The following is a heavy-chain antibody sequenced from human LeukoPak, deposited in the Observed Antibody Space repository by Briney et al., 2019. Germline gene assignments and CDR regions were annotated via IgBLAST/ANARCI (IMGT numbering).Heavy chain of an antibody. J-gene: IGHJ4*02. Sequence: PSQTLSLTCTVSGGSISSGTYYWTWIRQPAGKGLEWIGRIYTSGSTNYNPSLKSRVTISLDTSKNQFSMKLSSVTAADTAVYYCARERWGDQDYWGQGTLVTVSS. CDR1: GGSISSGTYY. CDR3: ARERWGDQDY. D-gene: IGHD3-16*01. CDR2: IYTSGST. V-gene: IGHV4-61*02.